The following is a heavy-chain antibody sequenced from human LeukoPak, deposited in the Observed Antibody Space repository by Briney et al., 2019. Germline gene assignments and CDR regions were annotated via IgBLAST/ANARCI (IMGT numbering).Heavy chain of an antibody. J-gene: IGHJ4*02. CDR3: AKDMKIRAGGSRRYYNVDY. Sequence: PGGSLRLSCAPSGFTFDDYAMHWVRQAPGKGLEWVSGISWNSGSIDYADSVKGRFTISRDNAKNSLYLQMNSLRAEDTAFYYCAKDMKIRAGGSRRYYNVDYWGQGTLVTVSS. D-gene: IGHD3-10*01. CDR2: ISWNSGSI. V-gene: IGHV3-9*01. CDR1: GFTFDDYA.